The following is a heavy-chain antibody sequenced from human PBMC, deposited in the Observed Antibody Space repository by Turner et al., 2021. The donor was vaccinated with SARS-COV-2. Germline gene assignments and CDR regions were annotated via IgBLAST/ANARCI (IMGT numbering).Heavy chain of an antibody. Sequence: EVQLVESGGGLVKPGGSLRLSCAASGFTFSGYSMNWVRQAPGKGLEWVSSITSSDTYYADSVKGRFTISRDNAKNSLYLQTNSLRAEDTAVYYCVRDKDSSDYYYWGQGTLVTVSS. CDR1: GFTFSGYS. CDR2: ITSSDT. D-gene: IGHD3-22*01. CDR3: VRDKDSSDYYY. J-gene: IGHJ4*02. V-gene: IGHV3-21*01.